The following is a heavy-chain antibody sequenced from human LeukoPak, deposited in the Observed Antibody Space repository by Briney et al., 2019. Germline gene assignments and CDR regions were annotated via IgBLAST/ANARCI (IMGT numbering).Heavy chain of an antibody. V-gene: IGHV3-53*01. J-gene: IGHJ5*02. D-gene: IGHD1-20*01. CDR1: GFTVSNNY. CDR2: VYSGGST. Sequence: GGSLRLSCAASGFTVSNNYMSWVRQAPGKGLEWVSVVYSGGSTYYADSVKGRFTISRDTSKNTLYLRMNSLRAEDTALYYCARFVTGTTEGWFDPWGQGTLVTVSS. CDR3: ARFVTGTTEGWFDP.